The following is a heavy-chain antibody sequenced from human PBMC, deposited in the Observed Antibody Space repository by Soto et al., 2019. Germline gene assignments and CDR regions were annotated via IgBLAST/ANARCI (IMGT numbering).Heavy chain of an antibody. Sequence: SETLSLTCTVSGGSISSYYCSWIRQPPGKGLEWIGYIYYSGAAYYNPSLKSRVTISVDTSRNQFSMKLNSVTAADTAVYYCTDMLGQWLPRDWGQGTVVTVS. CDR1: GGSISSYY. D-gene: IGHD6-19*01. J-gene: IGHJ4*02. CDR2: IYYSGAA. V-gene: IGHV4-59*04. CDR3: TDMLGQWLPRD.